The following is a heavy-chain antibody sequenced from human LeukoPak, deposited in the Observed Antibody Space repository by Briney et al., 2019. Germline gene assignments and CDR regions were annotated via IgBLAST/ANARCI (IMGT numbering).Heavy chain of an antibody. J-gene: IGHJ4*02. CDR1: GYTFTGYY. V-gene: IGHV1-2*02. CDR2: INPNSGGT. Sequence: ASVKVSCKASGYTFTGYYMHWVRQAPGQGLEWMGWINPNSGGTNYAQKFQGRVTMTRDTSISTAYMELSRLRSDDTAVYYCARDPGSDSSGYYIIKYYFDYWGQGTLVTVSS. D-gene: IGHD3-22*01. CDR3: ARDPGSDSSGYYIIKYYFDY.